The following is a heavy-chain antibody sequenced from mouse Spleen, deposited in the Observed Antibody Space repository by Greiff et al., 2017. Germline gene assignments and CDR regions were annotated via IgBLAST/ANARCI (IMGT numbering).Heavy chain of an antibody. CDR1: GYTFTDYE. CDR2: IDPETGGT. V-gene: IGHV1-15*01. J-gene: IGHJ3*02. CDR3: TRDGY. Sequence: QVQLKESGAELVRPGASVTLSCKASGYTFTDYEMHWVKQTPVHGLEWIGAIDPETGGTAYNQKFKGKAILTADKSSSTAYMELRSLTSEDSAVYYCTRDGYWGQGTLVTVSA.